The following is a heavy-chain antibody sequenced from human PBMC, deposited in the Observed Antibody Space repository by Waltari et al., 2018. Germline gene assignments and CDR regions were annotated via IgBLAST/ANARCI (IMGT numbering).Heavy chain of an antibody. D-gene: IGHD6-13*01. CDR2: ISAYNGNT. V-gene: IGHV1-18*01. CDR3: ARKRSWQTLGDYYYYMDV. J-gene: IGHJ6*03. CDR1: GYTFTSYG. Sequence: QVQLVQSGAEVKKPGASVKVSCKASGYTFTSYGISWVRQAPGQGLEWMGWISAYNGNTNYAQKLQGRVTMTTDTSTSTAYMALRSLRSDDTAVYYCARKRSWQTLGDYYYYMDVWGKGTTVTVSS.